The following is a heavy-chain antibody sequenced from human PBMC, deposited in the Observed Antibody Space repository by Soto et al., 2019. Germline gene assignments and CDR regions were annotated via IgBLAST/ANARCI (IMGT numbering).Heavy chain of an antibody. CDR1: GFTFSSYA. Sequence: GGSLRLSCAASGFTFSSYAMSWVRQAPGKGLEWVSAISGSGGSTYYADSVKGRFTISRDNSKNTLYLQMNSLRAEDTAVYYCAKKQTSKRGIAAARKLRSYGMDVWGQGTTVTVSS. V-gene: IGHV3-23*01. CDR2: ISGSGGST. CDR3: AKKQTSKRGIAAARKLRSYGMDV. D-gene: IGHD6-13*01. J-gene: IGHJ6*02.